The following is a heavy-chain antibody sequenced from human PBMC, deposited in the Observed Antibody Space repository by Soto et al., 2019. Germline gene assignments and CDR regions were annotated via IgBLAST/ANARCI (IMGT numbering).Heavy chain of an antibody. J-gene: IGHJ4*02. CDR3: ARGGTDYDILTGYYDY. D-gene: IGHD3-9*01. Sequence: QVQLVQSGAEVKKPGSSVKVSCKDSGGTFSSYAISWVRQAPGQGLEWMGGIIPLFGTANYAQKCQARVTITADESTSTAYMELSSLRSEDTAVYYCARGGTDYDILTGYYDYWGKGTLVTFAS. CDR1: GGTFSSYA. V-gene: IGHV1-69*01. CDR2: IIPLFGTA.